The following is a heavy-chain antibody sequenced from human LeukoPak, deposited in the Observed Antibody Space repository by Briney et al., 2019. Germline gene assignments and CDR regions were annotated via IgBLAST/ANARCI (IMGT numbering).Heavy chain of an antibody. J-gene: IGHJ6*03. CDR1: GGTFSSYA. D-gene: IGHD6-6*01. V-gene: IGHV1-69*05. Sequence: SSVKVSCKASGGTFSSYAISWVRQAPGQGLEWMGRIIPIFGTANYAQKFQGRVTITTDESTSTAYMELSSLRSEDTAVYYCARSITARPQGYYYYYYMDVWGKGTTVTVSS. CDR3: ARSITARPQGYYYYYYMDV. CDR2: IIPIFGTA.